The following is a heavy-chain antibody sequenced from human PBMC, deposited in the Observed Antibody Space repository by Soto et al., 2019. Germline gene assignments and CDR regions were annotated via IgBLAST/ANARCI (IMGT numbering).Heavy chain of an antibody. CDR1: GGSFSGYY. V-gene: IGHV4-34*01. CDR2: INHSGST. D-gene: IGHD3-22*01. CDR3: ASLPFLSYDSSGHNGERYYFDY. J-gene: IGHJ4*02. Sequence: SETLSLTCAVYGGSFSGYYWSWIRQPPGKGLEWIGEINHSGSTNYNPSLKSRVTISVDTSKNQFSLKLSSVTAADTAVYYCASLPFLSYDSSGHNGERYYFDYWGQGTLVTVSS.